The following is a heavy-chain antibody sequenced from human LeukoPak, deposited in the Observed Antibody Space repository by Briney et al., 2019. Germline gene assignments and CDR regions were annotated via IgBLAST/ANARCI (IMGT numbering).Heavy chain of an antibody. Sequence: SETLSLTCTVSGYSISSGYYWVWIRQPPGKGLEWIGSIYHSGSTYYNPSHKSRVTISVDTSKNQFSLKLSSVTAADTAVYYCARRRAGLRRDLWFDPWGQGTLVTVSS. V-gene: IGHV4-38-2*02. CDR3: ARRRAGLRRDLWFDP. CDR1: GYSISSGYY. J-gene: IGHJ5*02. D-gene: IGHD2-15*01. CDR2: IYHSGST.